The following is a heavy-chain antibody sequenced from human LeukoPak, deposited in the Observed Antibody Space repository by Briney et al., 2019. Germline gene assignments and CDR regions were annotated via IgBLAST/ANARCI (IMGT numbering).Heavy chain of an antibody. V-gene: IGHV4-61*02. J-gene: IGHJ4*02. CDR3: AKSAAGTADFDY. D-gene: IGHD1-1*01. CDR1: GGSISSGTYY. Sequence: SQTLSLTCTVSGGSISSGTYYWSWIWQPAGKGLEWIGRISASGSTNYNPSLQSRVTISVDTSKNQFSLKVSSVTAADTAVFYCAKSAAGTADFDYWGQGTLVTVSS. CDR2: ISASGST.